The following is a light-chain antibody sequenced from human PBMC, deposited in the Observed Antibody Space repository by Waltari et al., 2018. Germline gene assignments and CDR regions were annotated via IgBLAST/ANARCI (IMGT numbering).Light chain of an antibody. CDR2: EVS. Sequence: QSALTQPASVSGAPGPSITISCSETDSDVGAYDFVALYQQHPGQAPPHLIYEVSTRPSGISNRFSASKSGNTASLTISGLQAEDEADYYCSSYTTSSAPGVFGTGTRVTVL. J-gene: IGLJ1*01. V-gene: IGLV2-14*01. CDR1: DSDVGAYDF. CDR3: SSYTTSSAPGV.